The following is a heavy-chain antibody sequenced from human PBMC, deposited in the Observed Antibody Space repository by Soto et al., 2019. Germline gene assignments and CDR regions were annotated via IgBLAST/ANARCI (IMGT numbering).Heavy chain of an antibody. D-gene: IGHD3-10*02. CDR1: GFTLSGDA. CDR2: ISTTSTYI. V-gene: IGHV3-21*01. CDR3: TRDYVMDV. Sequence: PGGSLRLSCAASGFTLSGDAMNWVRQAPGKGLEWVSSISTTSTYIYYADSVKGRFTISRDNANNSLHLQMNSMRAEDTAVYYCTRDYVMDVWGQGTTVTVSS. J-gene: IGHJ6*02.